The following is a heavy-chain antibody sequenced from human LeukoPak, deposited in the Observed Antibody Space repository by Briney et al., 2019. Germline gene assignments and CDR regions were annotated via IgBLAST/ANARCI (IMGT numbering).Heavy chain of an antibody. D-gene: IGHD2-2*01. CDR2: ISGSSYYI. CDR3: ARRKDVVVVPGTMGYYLDV. V-gene: IGHV3-21*01. J-gene: IGHJ6*03. Sequence: GGSLRLSCAASGFTFSSYTMNWLRQAPGMGLEWVSSISGSSYYIYYADSVRGRFTVSRDNAKNSLYLQMNGLRAEDTAVYYCARRKDVVVVPGTMGYYLDVWGKGTTVTVSS. CDR1: GFTFSSYT.